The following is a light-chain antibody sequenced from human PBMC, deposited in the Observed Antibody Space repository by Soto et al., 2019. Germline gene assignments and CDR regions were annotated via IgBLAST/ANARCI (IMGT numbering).Light chain of an antibody. CDR3: QEYNNWRPIT. J-gene: IGKJ3*01. V-gene: IGKV3-15*01. CDR1: QSISSK. Sequence: IVMTQSPATLSVSPGERATLSCRASQSISSKLAWYQQKPGQAPRLLIYGASTRATGIPVRFSGSGSGTEFTLTITSLQSEDFAVYYCQEYNNWRPITFG. CDR2: GAS.